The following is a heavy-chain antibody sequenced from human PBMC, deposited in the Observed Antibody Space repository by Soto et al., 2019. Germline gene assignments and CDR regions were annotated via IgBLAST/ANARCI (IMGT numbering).Heavy chain of an antibody. CDR3: AGGNLRFDFDS. V-gene: IGHV3-30*03. CDR1: GFNFGFFG. CDR2: ISGDGINT. J-gene: IGHJ4*02. Sequence: QIQLVESGGDVVQPGKSLRLSCAASGFNFGFFGMHWVRQAPGKGLEWVAFISGDGINTQYADSVRGRFTLSRDYSRKTMYLPLDSLRDEDTALYYCAGGNLRFDFDSWGLGTLVTVSS.